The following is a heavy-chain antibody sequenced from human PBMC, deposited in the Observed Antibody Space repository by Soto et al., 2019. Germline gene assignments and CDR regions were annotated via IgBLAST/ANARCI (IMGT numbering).Heavy chain of an antibody. V-gene: IGHV4-31*03. J-gene: IGHJ4*02. CDR3: ASVVGCDSEYYFYY. CDR1: GVSISSGGYY. Sequence: QVQLQESGPRLVKPSQTLSLTCTVSGVSISSGGYYWSWIRQHPGKGLEWIGNIYYSGRTYYNPSLKSRVIMSLDTSKNHFSLKLSSVTAADTAMYYCASVVGCDSEYYFYYWGQGTLVTVSS. D-gene: IGHD2-21*02. CDR2: IYYSGRT.